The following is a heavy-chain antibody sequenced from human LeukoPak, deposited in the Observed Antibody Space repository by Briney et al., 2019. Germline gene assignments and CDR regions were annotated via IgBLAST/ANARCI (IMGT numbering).Heavy chain of an antibody. CDR1: GFTFDDYA. D-gene: IGHD2-2*01. V-gene: IGHV3-9*01. Sequence: PGGSLRLSCAASGFTFDDYAMHWVRQGPGKGLEWVSGISWNSGSIGYADSVKGRFTISRDNAKNSLYLQMNSLRAEDTAVYYCARDALFQREYQLLSAVDYWGQGTLVTVSS. CDR3: ARDALFQREYQLLSAVDY. CDR2: ISWNSGSI. J-gene: IGHJ4*02.